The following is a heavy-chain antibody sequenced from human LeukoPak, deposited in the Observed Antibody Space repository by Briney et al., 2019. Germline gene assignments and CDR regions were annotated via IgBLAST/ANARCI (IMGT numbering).Heavy chain of an antibody. V-gene: IGHV1-8*01. CDR3: ARASRGYSGYGYYYYYYMDV. J-gene: IGHJ6*03. D-gene: IGHD5-12*01. CDR1: GYTFTSYD. Sequence: GASVKVSCKASGYTFTSYDINWVRQATGQGLEWMGWMNPNSGNTGYAQKFQGRVTMTRNTSISTAYMELSSLRSEDTAVYYCARASRGYSGYGYYYYYYMDVWGKGTTVTVSS. CDR2: MNPNSGNT.